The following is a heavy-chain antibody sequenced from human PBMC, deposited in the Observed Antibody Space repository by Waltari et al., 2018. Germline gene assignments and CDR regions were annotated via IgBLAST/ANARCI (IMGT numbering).Heavy chain of an antibody. CDR3: ARFSRNSNDY. J-gene: IGHJ4*02. D-gene: IGHD1-7*01. Sequence: QVQLQESGPGLVKSSETLSLTCSVSGASTTASYWSWIRQPPGGGLGWIGHIFYTGSSSYNPSLTSRLTLSMDTSRDHFSLTLTSVTAADTAIYYCARFSRNSNDYWGQGTLVTVSS. V-gene: IGHV4-59*01. CDR1: GASTTASY. CDR2: IFYTGSS.